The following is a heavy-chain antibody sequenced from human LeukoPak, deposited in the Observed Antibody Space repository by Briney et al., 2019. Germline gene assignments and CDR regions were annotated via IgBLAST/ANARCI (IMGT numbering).Heavy chain of an antibody. J-gene: IGHJ4*02. D-gene: IGHD3-16*02. CDR1: GGSISSYY. V-gene: IGHV4-39*01. CDR2: IYYSGST. CDR3: ATSTSYDYVWGSYRPEFDY. Sequence: SETLSLTCTVSGGSISSYYWGWIRQPPGKGLEWIGSIYYSGSTYYNPSLKSRVTISVDTSKNQFSLKLSSVTAADTAVYYCATSTSYDYVWGSYRPEFDYWGQGTLVTVSS.